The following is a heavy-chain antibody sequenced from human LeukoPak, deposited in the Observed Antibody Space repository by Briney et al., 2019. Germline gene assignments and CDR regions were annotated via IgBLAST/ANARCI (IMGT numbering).Heavy chain of an antibody. Sequence: GGSLRLSCEASGFTFSSYGMHWVRQAPGKGLEWVAVISYDGSNKYYADSVKGRFTISRDNSKNTLYLQMNSLRAEDTAVYYCAKGTAAYYYDSSGCPDYWGQGTLVTVSS. CDR2: ISYDGSNK. CDR1: GFTFSSYG. D-gene: IGHD3-22*01. V-gene: IGHV3-30*18. J-gene: IGHJ4*02. CDR3: AKGTAAYYYDSSGCPDY.